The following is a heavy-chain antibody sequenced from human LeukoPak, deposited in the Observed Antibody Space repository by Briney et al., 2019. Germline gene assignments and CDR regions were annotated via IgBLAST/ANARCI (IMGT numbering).Heavy chain of an antibody. D-gene: IGHD6-19*01. V-gene: IGHV3-23*01. J-gene: IGHJ4*02. Sequence: GGSLRLSCAASGFTFSSYAIYWVRQAQGKGLEWVSAISGSGGSIYYTDSVKGRFTISRDNSKNTLYLQMNSLRAEDTAVYYCARRSGIAVAGAFDYWGQGTLVTVSS. CDR1: GFTFSSYA. CDR3: ARRSGIAVAGAFDY. CDR2: ISGSGGSI.